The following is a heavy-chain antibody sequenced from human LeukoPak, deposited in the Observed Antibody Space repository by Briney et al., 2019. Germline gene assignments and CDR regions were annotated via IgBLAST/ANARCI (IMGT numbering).Heavy chain of an antibody. V-gene: IGHV4-39*07. CDR2: IFYSGNT. CDR3: AKAVAGGSNWFDP. CDR1: GASIGGRNYY. J-gene: IGHJ5*02. D-gene: IGHD6-19*01. Sequence: SETLSLTCTVSGASIGGRNYYWGWIRQPPGKGLEWIGNIFYSGNTYYNPSLKSRVTISVDTSKNQFSLKLSSVTAADTAVYYCAKAVAGGSNWFDPWGQGTLVTVSS.